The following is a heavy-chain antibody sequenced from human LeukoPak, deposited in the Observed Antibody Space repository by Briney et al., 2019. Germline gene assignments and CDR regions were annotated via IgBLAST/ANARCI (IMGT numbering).Heavy chain of an antibody. D-gene: IGHD3-16*02. V-gene: IGHV3-33*07. CDR1: GFTFSSYW. CDR2: IWYDGSNK. CDR3: ARDQRVWGSYRYGGYFDY. J-gene: IGHJ4*02. Sequence: GGSLRLSCAASGFTFSSYWMSWVRQAPGKGLEWVAVIWYDGSNKYYADSVKGRFTISRDNSKNTLYLQMNSLRAEDTAVYYCARDQRVWGSYRYGGYFDYWGQGTLVTVSS.